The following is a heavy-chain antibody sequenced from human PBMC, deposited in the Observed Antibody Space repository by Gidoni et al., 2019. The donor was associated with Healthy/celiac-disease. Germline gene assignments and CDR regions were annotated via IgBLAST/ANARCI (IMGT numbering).Heavy chain of an antibody. D-gene: IGHD3-10*01. CDR3: AKVLLWFGGRPYYFDY. J-gene: IGHJ4*02. CDR1: GFTFISYA. V-gene: IGHV3-23*01. CDR2: ISGSGGST. Sequence: EVQLLESGGGLVQPRGSLRLSCAASGFTFISYAMSGVRQAAGKGLEWVSAISGSGGSTYYADSVKGRFTISRDNSKNTLYLQMNSLRAEDTGVYYCAKVLLWFGGRPYYFDYWGQGTLVTVSS.